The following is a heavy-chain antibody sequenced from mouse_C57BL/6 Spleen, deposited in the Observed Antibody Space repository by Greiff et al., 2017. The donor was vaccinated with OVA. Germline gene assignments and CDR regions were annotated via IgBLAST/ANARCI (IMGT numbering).Heavy chain of an antibody. CDR1: GYTFTSYW. J-gene: IGHJ2*01. D-gene: IGHD1-1*01. CDR3: VRRRTTVVEGD. V-gene: IGHV1-55*01. Sequence: QVQLQQSGAELVKPGASVKMSCKASGYTFTSYWITWVKQRPGQGLEWIGDIYPGSGSTNYNEKFKSKATLTVDTSSRTAYMQLSSLTSEDSAGYYCVRRRTTVVEGDWGQGATLTESS. CDR2: IYPGSGST.